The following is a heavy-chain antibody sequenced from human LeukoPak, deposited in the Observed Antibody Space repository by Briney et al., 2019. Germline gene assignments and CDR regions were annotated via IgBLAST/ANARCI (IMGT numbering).Heavy chain of an antibody. D-gene: IGHD6-13*01. CDR3: ARGLRYSSSWYEGNYYYYMDV. CDR2: IYYSGST. J-gene: IGHJ6*03. CDR1: GGSISSSSYY. V-gene: IGHV4-39*07. Sequence: ETLSLTCTVSGGSISSSSYYWGWIRQPPGKGLEWIGSIYYSGSTYYNPSLKSRVTISVDTSKNQFSLKLSSVTAADTAVYYCARGLRYSSSWYEGNYYYYMDVWGKGTTVTVSS.